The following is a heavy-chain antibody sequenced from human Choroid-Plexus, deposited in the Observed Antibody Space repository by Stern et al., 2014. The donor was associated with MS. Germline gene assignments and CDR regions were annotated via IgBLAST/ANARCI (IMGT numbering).Heavy chain of an antibody. Sequence: VQLVESGGGVVQPGRPLRLSCVASGFTLGSCALHWVRQAPGKGLEWGAGVSYDGSNKYYADSVKGRFTISRDNSQNTLYMQMSSLRTEDTAVYYCAKDRQYLTYFFDHWGQGSLVTVSS. CDR2: VSYDGSNK. J-gene: IGHJ5*02. V-gene: IGHV3-30*18. CDR1: GFTLGSCA. D-gene: IGHD2/OR15-2a*01. CDR3: AKDRQYLTYFFDH.